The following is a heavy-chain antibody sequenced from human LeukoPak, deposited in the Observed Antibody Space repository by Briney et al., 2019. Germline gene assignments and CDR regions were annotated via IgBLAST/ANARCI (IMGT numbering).Heavy chain of an antibody. CDR2: ISYDGSNK. D-gene: IGHD6-13*01. CDR1: GFTFSSYA. CDR3: ARGKGTSSWLDY. Sequence: GGSLRLSCAASGFTFSSYAMHWVRQAPGKGLEWXAVISYDGSNKYYADSVKGRFTISRDNSKNTLYLQMNSLRAEDTAVYYCARGKGTSSWLDYWGQGTLVTVSS. J-gene: IGHJ4*02. V-gene: IGHV3-30-3*01.